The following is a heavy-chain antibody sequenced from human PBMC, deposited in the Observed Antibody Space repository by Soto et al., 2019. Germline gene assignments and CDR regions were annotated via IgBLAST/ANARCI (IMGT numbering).Heavy chain of an antibody. CDR3: AKMSDFWSGSPTYHFDY. CDR1: GFTFRSYA. D-gene: IGHD3-3*01. J-gene: IGHJ4*02. V-gene: IGHV3-23*01. Sequence: GGSLRLSCAASGFTFRSYAMSWVRQAPGKGLEWVSVISGSGSSTYYADSVKGRFTISRDNSKKTLYVQMNSLRAEDTAVYYCAKMSDFWSGSPTYHFDYWGQGT. CDR2: ISGSGSST.